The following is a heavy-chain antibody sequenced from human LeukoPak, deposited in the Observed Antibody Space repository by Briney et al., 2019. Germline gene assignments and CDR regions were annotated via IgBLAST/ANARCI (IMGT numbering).Heavy chain of an antibody. CDR1: GGSISRGSYH. CDR3: ARHDNSGLDF. V-gene: IGHV4-39*01. J-gene: IGHJ4*02. CDR2: ISYTVGT. Sequence: PWETLSLTCTVSGGSISRGSYHWAWIRQPPGKGLEWIGNISYTVGTYHNPSLKSRVTIPIDTSKNHSSLRLSSVTAADTAVYYCARHDNSGLDFWGQGTLVPVSS. D-gene: IGHD3-22*01.